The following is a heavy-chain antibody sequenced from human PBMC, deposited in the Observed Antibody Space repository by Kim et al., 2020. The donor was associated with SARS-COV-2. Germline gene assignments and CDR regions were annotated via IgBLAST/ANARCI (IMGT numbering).Heavy chain of an antibody. CDR3: ARGPYSSGWYGLRNWFDP. D-gene: IGHD6-19*01. CDR1: GGSFSGYY. V-gene: IGHV4-34*01. CDR2: INHSGST. J-gene: IGHJ5*02. Sequence: SETLSLTCAVYGGSFSGYYWSWIRQPPGKGLEWIGEINHSGSTNYNPSLKSRVTISVDTSKNQFSLKLSSVTAADTAVYYCARGPYSSGWYGLRNWFDPWGQGTLVTVSS.